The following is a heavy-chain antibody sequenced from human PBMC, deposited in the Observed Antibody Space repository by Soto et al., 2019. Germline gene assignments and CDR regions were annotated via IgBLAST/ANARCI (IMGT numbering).Heavy chain of an antibody. CDR3: AKDYNNYWSGYYAH. D-gene: IGHD3-3*01. CDR2: ISSDSGIS. Sequence: GGSLRLSCAASGFTFNDHTMHWVRQAPGKGLEWLSSISSDSGISEYVDSVKGRFTISRDNAKNSLYLEMDSLRADDTALYYCAKDYNNYWSGYYAHWVQGT. J-gene: IGHJ4*02. V-gene: IGHV3-9*01. CDR1: GFTFNDHT.